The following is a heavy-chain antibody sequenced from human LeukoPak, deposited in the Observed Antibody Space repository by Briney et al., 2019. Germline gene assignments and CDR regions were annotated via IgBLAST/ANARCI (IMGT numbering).Heavy chain of an antibody. CDR2: ISGSGIST. J-gene: IGHJ4*02. V-gene: IGHV3-23*01. D-gene: IGHD6-13*01. Sequence: GGSLRLSCAASGFTFSSYGMSWVRQAPGKGLEWVSAISGSGISTYYADSVKGRFTISRDNSKNTLYLQMNSLRAEDTAVYYCAKRGYSSSWPDYWGQGTLVTVSS. CDR3: AKRGYSSSWPDY. CDR1: GFTFSSYG.